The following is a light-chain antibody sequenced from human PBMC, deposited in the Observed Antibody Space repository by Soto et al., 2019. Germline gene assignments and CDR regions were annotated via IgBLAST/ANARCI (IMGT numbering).Light chain of an antibody. CDR1: QSVSTN. J-gene: IGKJ4*01. Sequence: EIVMTQSPATLSVSPGERATLSCRASQSVSTNLAWYQQKPGQAPRLLIYDASTRATGIPARFSGSGSGTEFTLTITSLRSEDFVVYYCQQYNDWPPLTFGGGTKVDIK. CDR3: QQYNDWPPLT. V-gene: IGKV3-15*01. CDR2: DAS.